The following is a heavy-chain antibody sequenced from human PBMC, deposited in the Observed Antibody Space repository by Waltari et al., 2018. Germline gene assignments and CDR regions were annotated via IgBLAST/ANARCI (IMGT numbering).Heavy chain of an antibody. Sequence: EVELVESGGGWVQPGRSLRLSCVASGITFSSYEMNWVRQAPGKGRGWVSYISSNGQTVYYADSVKGRFAISRDNTKNSLYLQMNSLRVEDSALYYCARDTAFGWSWGQGTLVTVSS. CDR2: ISSNGQTV. CDR3: ARDTAFGWS. V-gene: IGHV3-48*03. J-gene: IGHJ5*02. CDR1: GITFSSYE. D-gene: IGHD6-19*01.